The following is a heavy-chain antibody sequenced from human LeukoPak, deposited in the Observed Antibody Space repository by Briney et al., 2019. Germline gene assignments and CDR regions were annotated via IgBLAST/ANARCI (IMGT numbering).Heavy chain of an antibody. CDR3: ARGTMFPYYFDY. Sequence: GGSLRLSCAVSGFTLSNYSMNWVRQAPGKGLEWISYISGSGFTIHYADSVKGRFTISRDNAKNSLYLQMNSLRAEDTAVYYCARGTMFPYYFDYWGQGTLVTVSS. V-gene: IGHV3-48*04. CDR1: GFTLSNYS. D-gene: IGHD3-10*02. CDR2: ISGSGFTI. J-gene: IGHJ4*02.